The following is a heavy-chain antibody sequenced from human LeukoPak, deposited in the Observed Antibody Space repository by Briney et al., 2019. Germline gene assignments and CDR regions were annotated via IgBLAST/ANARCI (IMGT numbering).Heavy chain of an antibody. Sequence: GGPLRLSCAASGFTFSSYAMSWVRQAPGKGLEWVSAISGSGGSTYYADSVKGRFTISRDNSKNTLYLQMNSLRAEDTAVYYCAKRAAYSSSWHNWFDPWGQGTLVTVSS. CDR2: ISGSGGST. CDR1: GFTFSSYA. V-gene: IGHV3-23*01. J-gene: IGHJ5*02. D-gene: IGHD6-13*01. CDR3: AKRAAYSSSWHNWFDP.